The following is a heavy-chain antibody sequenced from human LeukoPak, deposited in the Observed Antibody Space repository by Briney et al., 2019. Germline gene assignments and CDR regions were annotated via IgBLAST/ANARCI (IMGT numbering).Heavy chain of an antibody. CDR3: AGRSRSGWYYDY. CDR1: GGSISSYY. J-gene: IGHJ4*02. Sequence: PLETLSLTCTVSGGSISSYYWSWIRQPPGKGLEWIGYIYNSGSTNYNPSLKSRVMISVDTPKNQFSPKLSTVTAADTAVYFCAGRSRSGWYYDYWGQGTLVTVSS. D-gene: IGHD6-19*01. V-gene: IGHV4-59*01. CDR2: IYNSGST.